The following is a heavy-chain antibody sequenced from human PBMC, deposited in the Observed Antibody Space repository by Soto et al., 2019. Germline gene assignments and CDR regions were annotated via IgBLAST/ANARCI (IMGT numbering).Heavy chain of an antibody. V-gene: IGHV4-59*01. D-gene: IGHD3-22*01. CDR1: GGSINFYY. CDR2: IYDSGRT. J-gene: IGHJ6*02. CDR3: AREEGARHYYDSSGRYGMDV. Sequence: SETLSLTCTVSGGSINFYYWSWIRQPPGRGLEWIGYIYDSGRTTYNPSFKSRVTITVDTSKKHYSLKLRCVTAADEAVYYCAREEGARHYYDSSGRYGMDVWGQGTTVTVSS.